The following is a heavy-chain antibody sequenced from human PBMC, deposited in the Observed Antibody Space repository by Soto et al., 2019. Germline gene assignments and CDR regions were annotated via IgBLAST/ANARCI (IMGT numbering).Heavy chain of an antibody. V-gene: IGHV4-34*01. CDR2: INHSGST. J-gene: IGHJ2*01. CDR3: ARGLAEFNREDKDYGEIRYFDL. Sequence: QVQLQQWGAGLLKPSETLSLTCAVYGGSFSGYYWSWIRQPPGKGLEWIGEINHSGSTNYNPSLKSRVTISVDTSKNQFSLKLSSVTAADTAVYYCARGLAEFNREDKDYGEIRYFDLWGRGTLVTVSS. CDR1: GGSFSGYY. D-gene: IGHD4-17*01.